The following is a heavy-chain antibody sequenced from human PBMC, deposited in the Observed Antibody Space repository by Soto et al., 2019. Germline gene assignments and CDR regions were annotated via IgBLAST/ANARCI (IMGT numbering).Heavy chain of an antibody. V-gene: IGHV3-23*01. D-gene: IGHD1-26*01. CDR3: AKVARIVGATRPDY. CDR2: ISGSGGST. CDR1: GFTVSDNY. J-gene: IGHJ4*02. Sequence: GGSLRLSCAASGFTVSDNYMNWVRQAPGKGLEWVSAISGSGGSTYYADSVKGRFTISRDNSKNTLYLQMNSLRAEDTAVYYCAKVARIVGATRPDYWGQGTLVTVSS.